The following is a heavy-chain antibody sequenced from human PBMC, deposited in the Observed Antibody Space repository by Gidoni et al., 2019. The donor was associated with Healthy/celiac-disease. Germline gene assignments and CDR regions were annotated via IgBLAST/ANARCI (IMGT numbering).Heavy chain of an antibody. D-gene: IGHD2-15*01. CDR3: AKMVVGAD. V-gene: IGHV3-30*18. Sequence: QVLLVDSGGGLVKPGRSLRRSWAASGCPFSSYGMHWVRQAPGKGLAWVVVISYDGSNKYYADSVQGLFTISRDHSKNTLYLQMNILRAEYTAVYYCAKMVVGADLGQVTLVTVSS. CDR1: GCPFSSYG. J-gene: IGHJ4*02. CDR2: ISYDGSNK.